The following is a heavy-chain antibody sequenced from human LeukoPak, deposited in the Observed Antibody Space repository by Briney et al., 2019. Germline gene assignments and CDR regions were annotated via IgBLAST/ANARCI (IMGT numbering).Heavy chain of an antibody. V-gene: IGHV3-30*19. CDR1: GFIFSSHG. J-gene: IGHJ4*02. CDR2: ISSDGTKK. CDR3: ARGAHKRDDYGGFFDY. D-gene: IGHD4-23*01. Sequence: GGSLRLSCAASGFIFSSHGMHWVRQAPGKGLEWVAVISSDGTKKNYADSVKGRFTIPRDNSKNTLYLQMNSLRAEDTAVYFCARGAHKRDDYGGFFDYWGQGTLVTVSS.